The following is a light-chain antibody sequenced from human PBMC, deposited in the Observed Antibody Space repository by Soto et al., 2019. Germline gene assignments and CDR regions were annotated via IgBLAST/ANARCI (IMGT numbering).Light chain of an antibody. CDR3: QNCDSSLWT. J-gene: IGKJ1*01. Sequence: DIQMTQTTSSLSASVGDRVTITCRASQGIGNYLALYQQKPGKVPKLLIYTSSTLQSGVPSRFSGSGSGTDFTLTISSLQPEDVATYYCQNCDSSLWTFGQ. CDR1: QGIGNY. CDR2: TSS. V-gene: IGKV1-27*01.